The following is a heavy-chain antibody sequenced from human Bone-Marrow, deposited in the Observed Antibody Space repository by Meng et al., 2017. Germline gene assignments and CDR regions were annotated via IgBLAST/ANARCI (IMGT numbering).Heavy chain of an antibody. J-gene: IGHJ4*02. V-gene: IGHV3-11*01. CDR3: ARDEAYSSSSTPFDY. CDR2: ISSSGSTI. Sequence: GESLKISCAASGFTFSDYYMSWIRQAPGKGLEWGSYISSSGSTIYYADSVKGRFTISRDNAKNSLYLQMNSRRAEDTAVYYCARDEAYSSSSTPFDYWGQGTRVTVSS. CDR1: GFTFSDYY. D-gene: IGHD6-13*01.